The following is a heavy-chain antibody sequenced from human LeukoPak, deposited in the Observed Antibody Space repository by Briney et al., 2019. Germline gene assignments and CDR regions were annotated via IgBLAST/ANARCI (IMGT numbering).Heavy chain of an antibody. CDR2: ISGSGGST. CDR1: GFTFSSHA. J-gene: IGHJ4*02. Sequence: GGSLRLSCAASGFTFSSHAMSWVRQAPGKGLEWVSVISGSGGSTYSADSVKGRFTISRDSSKNTLYLQMNSLRAEDTAVYYCAKDLRYYDSSGYCPDWGQGTLVTVSS. V-gene: IGHV3-23*01. D-gene: IGHD3-22*01. CDR3: AKDLRYYDSSGYCPD.